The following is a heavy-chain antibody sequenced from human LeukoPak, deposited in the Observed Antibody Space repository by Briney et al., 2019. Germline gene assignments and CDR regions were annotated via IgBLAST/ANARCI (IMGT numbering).Heavy chain of an antibody. CDR2: ISSSSTI. CDR3: ARAYSSSWYGGAFDI. V-gene: IGHV3-48*01. D-gene: IGHD6-13*01. Sequence: PGGSLRLSCAASGFTFSSYSMNWVRQAPGKGLEWVSYISSSSTIYYADSVKGRFTISRDNAKNSLYLQMNSLRAEDTAVYYCARAYSSSWYGGAFDIWGQGTMVTVSS. J-gene: IGHJ3*02. CDR1: GFTFSSYS.